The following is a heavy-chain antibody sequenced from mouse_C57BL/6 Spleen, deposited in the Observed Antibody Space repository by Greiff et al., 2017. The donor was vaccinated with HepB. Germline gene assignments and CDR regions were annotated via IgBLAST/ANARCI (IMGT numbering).Heavy chain of an antibody. CDR1: GYAFSSYW. CDR2: IYPGDGDT. CDR3: ARWTPDYAMDY. J-gene: IGHJ4*01. V-gene: IGHV1-80*01. Sequence: QVHVKQSGAELVKPGASVKISCKASGYAFSSYWMNWVKQRPGKGLEWIGQIYPGDGDTNYNGKFKGKATLTADKSSSTAYMQLSSLTSEDSAVYFCARWTPDYAMDYWGQGTSVTVSS.